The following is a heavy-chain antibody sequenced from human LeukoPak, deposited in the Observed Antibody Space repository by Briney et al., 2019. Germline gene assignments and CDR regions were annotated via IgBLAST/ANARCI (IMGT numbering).Heavy chain of an antibody. Sequence: GASVKVSCKASGYTFTSYGISWVRQAPGQGLEWMGWMNPNSGNTGYAQKFQGRVTITRNTSISTAYMELSSLRSEDTAVYYCARGSVGCGSTSCSDWFDPWGQGTLVTVSS. D-gene: IGHD2-2*01. CDR2: MNPNSGNT. J-gene: IGHJ5*02. V-gene: IGHV1-8*03. CDR1: GYTFTSYG. CDR3: ARGSVGCGSTSCSDWFDP.